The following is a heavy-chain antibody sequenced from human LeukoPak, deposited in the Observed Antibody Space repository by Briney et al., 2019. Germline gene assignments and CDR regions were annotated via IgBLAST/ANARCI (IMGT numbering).Heavy chain of an antibody. D-gene: IGHD3-3*01. J-gene: IGHJ6*02. CDR2: INHSGST. V-gene: IGHV4-34*01. CDR3: ARHRGALFGPKDV. CDR1: GGSFSGYY. Sequence: SETLSLTCAVYGGSFSGYYWSWIRQPPGKGLEWIGEINHSGSTYYNPSLRSRVTISVDTSKNQFSLKLSSVTAADTALYYCARHRGALFGPKDVWGQGTTVTVSS.